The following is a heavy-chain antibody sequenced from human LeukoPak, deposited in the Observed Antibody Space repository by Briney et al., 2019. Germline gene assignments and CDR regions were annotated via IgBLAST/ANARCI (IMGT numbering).Heavy chain of an antibody. CDR2: IYWDDDK. V-gene: IGHV2-5*02. D-gene: IGHD1-26*01. CDR1: GFSLSTSGVG. Sequence: SGPTLVKPTQTLTLTCTFSGFSLSTSGVGVGWIRQPPGKALEWLALIYWDDDKRYSPSLKSRLTITKDTSKNQVVLTMTNMDPVDTATYYCALSLGATTVREFDYWGQGTLVTVSS. J-gene: IGHJ4*02. CDR3: ALSLGATTVREFDY.